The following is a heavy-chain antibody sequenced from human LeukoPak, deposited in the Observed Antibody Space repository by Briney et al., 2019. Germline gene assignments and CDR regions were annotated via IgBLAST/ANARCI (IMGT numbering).Heavy chain of an antibody. V-gene: IGHV4-59*01. D-gene: IGHD3-22*01. CDR2: IYYSGST. CDR3: ARGPSSGYYHFDY. J-gene: IGHJ4*02. CDR1: GGSISSYY. Sequence: SETLSLTCTVSGGSISSYYWSWIRQPPGKGLEWIGYIYYSGSTNYNPSFKSRVTLSVDTPKNQFSLKLSSVTAADTAVYYCARGPSSGYYHFDYWGQGTLVTVSS.